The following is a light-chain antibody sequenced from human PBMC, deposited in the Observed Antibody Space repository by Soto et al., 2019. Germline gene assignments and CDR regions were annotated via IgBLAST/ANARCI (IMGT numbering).Light chain of an antibody. Sequence: IVLTQSPATLSLSPGERATLSCRARHSVSSYFVWYQHNPGQAPRLLIYDTSNRATGIPARFSGSGSGTDFTLTISSLEHEDFAGYYGQHRGAWPITFGQGTRLEIK. V-gene: IGKV3-11*01. J-gene: IGKJ5*01. CDR3: QHRGAWPIT. CDR2: DTS. CDR1: HSVSSY.